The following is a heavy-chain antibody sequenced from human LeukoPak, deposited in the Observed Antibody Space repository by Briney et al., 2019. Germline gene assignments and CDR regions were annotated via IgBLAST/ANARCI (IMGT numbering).Heavy chain of an antibody. CDR1: GFTFDDYA. V-gene: IGHV3-9*01. CDR3: ARDRTPNGMDV. J-gene: IGHJ6*04. CDR2: ISWNSGRI. Sequence: GGSLRLSCAASGFTFDDYAMHRVRQAPGKGLEWVSGISWNSGRIGYANSVKGRFTISRDNVKNSLYLQMNSLRSEDTAVYYCARDRTPNGMDVWGKGTTVTVSS.